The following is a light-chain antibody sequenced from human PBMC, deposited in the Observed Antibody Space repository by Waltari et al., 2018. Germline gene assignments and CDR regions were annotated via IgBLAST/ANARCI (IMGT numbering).Light chain of an antibody. J-gene: IGKJ2*01. Sequence: IQMTQSPSALSASVGDRVTITCRASQRINTWMAWYQQRPGKGPKVLIYDVSTLESGVPSRFSGSGSGTEFTLAINNLQPEDFATYYCQQYYRYYTFGQGTKLEIK. CDR3: QQYYRYYT. V-gene: IGKV1-5*01. CDR1: QRINTW. CDR2: DVS.